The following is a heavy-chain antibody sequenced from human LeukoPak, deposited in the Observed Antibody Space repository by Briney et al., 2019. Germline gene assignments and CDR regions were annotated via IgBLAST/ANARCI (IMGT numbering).Heavy chain of an antibody. D-gene: IGHD3-3*01. CDR3: ARESIVVVPAAKYYDFWSGYFNYMDV. Sequence: SVKVSCKASGGTFSSYAISWVRQAPGRGLEWMGGIIPIFGTANYAQKFQGRVTITADESTSTAYMELSSLRSEDTAVYYCARESIVVVPAAKYYDFWSGYFNYMDVWGKGTTVTVSS. J-gene: IGHJ6*03. V-gene: IGHV1-69*13. CDR1: GGTFSSYA. CDR2: IIPIFGTA.